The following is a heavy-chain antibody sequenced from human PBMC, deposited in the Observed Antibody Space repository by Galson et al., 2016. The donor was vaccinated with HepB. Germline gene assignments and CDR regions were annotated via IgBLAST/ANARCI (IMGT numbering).Heavy chain of an antibody. CDR3: ARHDFGDYGEGEEKSHYYFYGVDV. V-gene: IGHV5-51*01. CDR2: IYPGDSGT. D-gene: IGHD4-17*01. CDR1: GYSFTNYW. Sequence: QSGAEVKKPGESLKISCKGSGYSFTNYWIGWVRQMPGKGLEWVGIIYPGDSGTRYSPSFQGQVSISADKSISTAYLQWNSLKASDTAMYYCARHDFGDYGEGEEKSHYYFYGVDVWGQGTTVTVSS. J-gene: IGHJ6*02.